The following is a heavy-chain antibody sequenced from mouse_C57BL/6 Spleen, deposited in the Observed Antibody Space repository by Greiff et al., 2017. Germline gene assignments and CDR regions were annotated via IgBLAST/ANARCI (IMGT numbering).Heavy chain of an antibody. J-gene: IGHJ2*01. CDR2: IYPRSGNN. V-gene: IGHV1-81*01. CDR3: AISGDYSYYFDY. CDR1: GYTFTSYG. Sequence: QVQLKESGAELARPGASVKLSCKASGYTFTSYGISWVKQRTGQGLEWIGEIYPRSGNNYYNEKFKGKATLTADKSSSTAYMELRSLTSDDSAVYFGAISGDYSYYFDYWGQGTTLTVSS. D-gene: IGHD1-1*01.